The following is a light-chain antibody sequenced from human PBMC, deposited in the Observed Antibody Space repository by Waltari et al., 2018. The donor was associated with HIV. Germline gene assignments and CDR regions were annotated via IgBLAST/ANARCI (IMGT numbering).Light chain of an antibody. V-gene: IGLV1-40*01. CDR3: RSYDSSLSGSGV. J-gene: IGLJ3*02. CDR1: SSNSGAGYD. Sequence: QSVLTQPPSVSGAPGQRVPISCTWCSSNSGAGYDVQSYQQLPGTAAKLLLYASCHPPSGVPDRFSGSKSGTSAFLAIAWLQADDDAYYYRRSYDSSLSGSGVFGGGTKLTVL. CDR2: ASC.